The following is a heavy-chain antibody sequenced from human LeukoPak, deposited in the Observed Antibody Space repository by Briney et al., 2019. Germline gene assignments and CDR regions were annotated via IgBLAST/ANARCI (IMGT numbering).Heavy chain of an antibody. Sequence: GGSLRLSCAASGFTLSSYAMHWVRQAPGKGLEWVAVISYDGSNKYYADSVKGRFTISRGNSKNTLYLQMNSLRAEDTAVYYCAKDQVGYYYMDVWGKGTTVTVSS. V-gene: IGHV3-30-3*01. CDR3: AKDQVGYYYMDV. CDR1: GFTLSSYA. D-gene: IGHD1-26*01. CDR2: ISYDGSNK. J-gene: IGHJ6*03.